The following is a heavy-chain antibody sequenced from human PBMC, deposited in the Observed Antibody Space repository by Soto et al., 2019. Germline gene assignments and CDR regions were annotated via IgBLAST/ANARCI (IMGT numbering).Heavy chain of an antibody. CDR1: GVPCVSYN. CDR2: ISSSSTYI. Sequence: GRLMRLCRGVAGVPCVSYNISWVSQAQGKGLEWVSSISSSSTYIYHADSVKGRFTISRDNAKNSLYLQMNSLRAEDTAVYYCARVSTYDNLTASYGTGFELWGQGTLVTVSS. D-gene: IGHD3-9*01. V-gene: IGHV3-21*01. J-gene: IGHJ5*02. CDR3: ARVSTYDNLTASYGTGFEL.